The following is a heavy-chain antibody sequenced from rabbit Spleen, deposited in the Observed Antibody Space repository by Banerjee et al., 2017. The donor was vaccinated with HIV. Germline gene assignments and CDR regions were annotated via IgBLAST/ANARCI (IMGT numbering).Heavy chain of an antibody. J-gene: IGHJ6*01. Sequence: QVKETGGGLVQPGGSLTLSCKASGFDFRRYYLSWVRQAPGKGLEWIGIISVGEGNTDYANWVNGRFTISSDNAQNTVDLQMSGLIAADTATYFCARAGYAGYGYANFRDYYGMDLWGPGTLVTVS. CDR2: ISVGEGNT. V-gene: IGHV1S7*01. D-gene: IGHD6-1*01. CDR1: GFDFRRYY. CDR3: ARAGYAGYGYANFRDYYGMDL.